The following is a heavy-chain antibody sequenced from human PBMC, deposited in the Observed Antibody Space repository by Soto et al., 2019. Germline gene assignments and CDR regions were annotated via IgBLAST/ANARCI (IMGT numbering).Heavy chain of an antibody. Sequence: QVNLVQSGAEVKKPGASVKVSCKASGYNFNGYYIHWVRQAPGQGLEWMGWMNPNTVGANYAQKFQGKVIMTTDTYISTAYLELRSLTSDDTAVYYCAKVISTIGSKQWLAHNKHQALDYWGQGTLVTVSS. CDR3: AKVISTIGSKQWLAHNKHQALDY. J-gene: IGHJ4*02. CDR1: GYNFNGYY. V-gene: IGHV1-2*02. CDR2: MNPNTVGA. D-gene: IGHD6-19*01.